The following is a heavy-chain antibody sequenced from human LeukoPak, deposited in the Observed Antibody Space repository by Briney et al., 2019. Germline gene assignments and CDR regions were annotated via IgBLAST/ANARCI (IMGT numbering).Heavy chain of an antibody. CDR3: ARGLDWGIDY. D-gene: IGHD7-27*01. Sequence: SETLSLTCAVYGGSFSGYYWSWIRQPPGKGLEWIGEINHSGSTNYNPSLKSRVTISVDTSKNQFSLKLSSVTAADTAVYYCARGLDWGIDYWGQGTLVTVPS. V-gene: IGHV4-34*01. J-gene: IGHJ4*02. CDR1: GGSFSGYY. CDR2: INHSGST.